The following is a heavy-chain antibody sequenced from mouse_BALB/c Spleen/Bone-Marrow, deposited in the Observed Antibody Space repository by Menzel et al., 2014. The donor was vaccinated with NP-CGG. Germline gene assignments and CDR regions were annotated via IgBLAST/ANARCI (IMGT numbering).Heavy chain of an antibody. CDR2: IRSKSNNYAT. J-gene: IGHJ3*01. CDR3: VRRESDNYGGFAS. Sequence: EVQGVESGGGLVQPKGSLKLSCAASGFTFKTYAMNWVRQAPGKGLEWVARIRSKSNNYATYYVDSVKNRFTISRDDSQNMLYLQMNYLKTEDTAMYYCVRRESDNYGGFASWGQGTLVTVSA. CDR1: GFTFKTYA. V-gene: IGHV10-1*02. D-gene: IGHD1-1*01.